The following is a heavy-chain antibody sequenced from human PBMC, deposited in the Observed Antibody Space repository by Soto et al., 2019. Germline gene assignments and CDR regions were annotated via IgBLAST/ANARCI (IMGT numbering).Heavy chain of an antibody. CDR1: GYTFTSYG. CDR2: ISGYNGDT. D-gene: IGHD6-13*01. Sequence: ASVKVSCKASGYTFTSYGISWVRQAPGQGLEWMGWISGYNGDTNYAQKLQGRVTMTTDTSANTAYMELRSLRSDDTAVYYCARAPQTVAGAGIWYWGQGTLVTVSS. V-gene: IGHV1-18*04. CDR3: ARAPQTVAGAGIWY. J-gene: IGHJ4*02.